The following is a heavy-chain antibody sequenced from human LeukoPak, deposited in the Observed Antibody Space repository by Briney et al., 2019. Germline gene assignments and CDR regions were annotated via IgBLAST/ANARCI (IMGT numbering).Heavy chain of an antibody. D-gene: IGHD6-19*01. J-gene: IGHJ4*02. CDR2: VSYDGSNT. CDR1: GFTFSRYG. V-gene: IGHV3-30*03. Sequence: GGSLRLSCAASGFTFSRYGMHWVRQAPGKGLEWVAAVSYDGSNTYYVDSVKGRFTISRDNSKSTLYLQMNSLRAEDTAVYYCARVGYSSGWYFDYWGQGTLVTVPS. CDR3: ARVGYSSGWYFDY.